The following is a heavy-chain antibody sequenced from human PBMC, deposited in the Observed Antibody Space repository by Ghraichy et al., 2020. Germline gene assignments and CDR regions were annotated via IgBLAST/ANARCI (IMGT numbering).Heavy chain of an antibody. Sequence: GGSLRLSCVASGFTFNTYAMSWVRQAPGKGLDWVSTISDGGGSTYYADSVKGRLTISRANSKNTLFLQLISLRAEDTAVYYCAKFKTTSRSRAFDIWGQGTIVTVSS. CDR3: AKFKTTSRSRAFDI. J-gene: IGHJ3*02. CDR1: GFTFNTYA. V-gene: IGHV3-23*01. CDR2: ISDGGGST. D-gene: IGHD2/OR15-2a*01.